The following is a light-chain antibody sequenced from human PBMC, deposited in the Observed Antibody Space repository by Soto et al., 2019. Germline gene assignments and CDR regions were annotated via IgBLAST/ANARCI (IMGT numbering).Light chain of an antibody. J-gene: IGKJ5*01. CDR1: QSVSNY. V-gene: IGKV3-11*01. CDR2: DAS. CDR3: QQRTNWPPA. Sequence: EIVFTKSPATLSLYPGERATLSCRASQSVSNYLAWFQQKPGQAPRLLIYDASNRATGIPARFSGSGSGTDFTLTISSLEPEDFAIYYCQQRTNWPPAFGQGTRLEIK.